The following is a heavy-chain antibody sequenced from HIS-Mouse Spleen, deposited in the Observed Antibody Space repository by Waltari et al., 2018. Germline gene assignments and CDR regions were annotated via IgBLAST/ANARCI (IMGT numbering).Heavy chain of an antibody. CDR1: GGSIRRSSYA. J-gene: IGHJ4*02. CDR3: ARGFGRLDY. V-gene: IGHV4-39*07. D-gene: IGHD3-10*01. Sequence: QLQLQESGPGLAKPSETLSLPCTVPGGSIRRSSYAWGWIRQPPGKGLEWIGSIYYSGSTYYNPSLKSRVTISVDTSKNQFSLKLSSVTAADTAVYYCARGFGRLDYWGQGTLVTVSS. CDR2: IYYSGST.